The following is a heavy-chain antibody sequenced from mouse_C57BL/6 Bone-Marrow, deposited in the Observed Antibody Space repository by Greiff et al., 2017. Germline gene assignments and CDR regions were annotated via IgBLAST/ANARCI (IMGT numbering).Heavy chain of an antibody. V-gene: IGHV1-55*01. Sequence: VQLQQPGAELVKPGASVKMSCKASGYTFTSYWITWVKQRPGQGLEWIGDIYPGSGSTNYNEKFKSKATLTVDTSSSTAYMQLSSLTSEDSAVYYCARLGVVHYYAMDYWGQGTSGTVSS. D-gene: IGHD1-1*02. CDR1: GYTFTSYW. CDR2: IYPGSGST. J-gene: IGHJ4*01. CDR3: ARLGVVHYYAMDY.